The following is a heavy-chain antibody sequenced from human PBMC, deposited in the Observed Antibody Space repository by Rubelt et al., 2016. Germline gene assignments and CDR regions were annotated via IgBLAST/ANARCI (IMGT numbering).Heavy chain of an antibody. D-gene: IGHD3-3*01. CDR3: ARAAIFGVVISY. Sequence: QVQLQQWGAGLLKPSETLSLTCAVYGGSFSGYYWSWIRQPPGKGLEWIGEINHSGSTNYNPSLKSRVIISVDSSKNQFSLKVSAVTAADTAVYYCARAAIFGVVISYWGQGSLVTVSS. V-gene: IGHV4-34*01. CDR2: INHSGST. J-gene: IGHJ4*02. CDR1: GGSFSGYY.